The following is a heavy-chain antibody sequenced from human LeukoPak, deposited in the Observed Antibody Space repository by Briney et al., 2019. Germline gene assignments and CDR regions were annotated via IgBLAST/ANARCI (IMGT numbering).Heavy chain of an antibody. V-gene: IGHV3-53*01. CDR2: FYSGGST. J-gene: IGHJ4*02. D-gene: IGHD1-26*01. Sequence: GGSLRLSCAASGFTVSRNYMSWVPQAPGKGLEWVSGFYSGGSTFYADSVKGQFTISRDISKNTLYLQMNRLRADDTAVYYCARALGSGTYYGWGQGTLVTVSS. CDR1: GFTVSRNY. CDR3: ARALGSGTYYG.